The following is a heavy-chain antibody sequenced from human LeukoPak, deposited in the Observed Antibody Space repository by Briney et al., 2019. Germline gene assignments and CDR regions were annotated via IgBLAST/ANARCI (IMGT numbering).Heavy chain of an antibody. CDR2: ISSSGSHM. V-gene: IGHV3-21*01. D-gene: IGHD3-16*02. Sequence: GGSLRLSCAASGFTFSSYSRNWVRQAPGKGLEWVSSISSSGSHMYYADSVKGRFTISRDNAKNSLYLQMNSLRAEDTAVYYCASLTFGGVIGFDYWGQGTLVTVSS. CDR3: ASLTFGGVIGFDY. J-gene: IGHJ4*02. CDR1: GFTFSSYS.